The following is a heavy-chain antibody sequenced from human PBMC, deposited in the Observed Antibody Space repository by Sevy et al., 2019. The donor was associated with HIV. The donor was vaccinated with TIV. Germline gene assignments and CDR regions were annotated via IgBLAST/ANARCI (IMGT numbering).Heavy chain of an antibody. CDR3: ARSVIPTAIFDY. CDR2: INPGNGNT. Sequence: ASVKVSCKASGYTFTSYAIHWVRQAPGQRLEWMGWINPGNGNTKYSQKFQSRVTMTRDTSASTTYMELSSLRSEDTAVYYCARSVIPTAIFDYWGRGTLVTVSS. V-gene: IGHV1-3*01. CDR1: GYTFTSYA. D-gene: IGHD2-2*01. J-gene: IGHJ4*02.